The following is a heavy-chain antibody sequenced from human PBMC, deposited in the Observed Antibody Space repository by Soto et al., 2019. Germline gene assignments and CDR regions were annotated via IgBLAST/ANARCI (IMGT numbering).Heavy chain of an antibody. CDR3: ATDAPPPRITIFGVVNIPYYYYGMDV. Sequence: PGGSLRLSCAASGFTFSSYAMSWVRQAPGKGLEWVSAISGSGGSTYYADSVKGRFTISRDNSKNTLYLQMNSLRAEDTAVYYCATDAPPPRITIFGVVNIPYYYYGMDVWGQGTTVTVSS. D-gene: IGHD3-3*01. J-gene: IGHJ6*02. CDR2: ISGSGGST. CDR1: GFTFSSYA. V-gene: IGHV3-23*01.